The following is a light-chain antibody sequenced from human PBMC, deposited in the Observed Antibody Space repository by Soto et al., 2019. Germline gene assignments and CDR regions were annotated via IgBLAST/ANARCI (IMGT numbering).Light chain of an antibody. J-gene: IGKJ1*01. CDR2: GAS. Sequence: EIVLTQSPATLSLSPGERATLSCRASQSVSSSYLACHQQQPGQATMLLIYGASSRAAGIPGRFSGGGCGTDFPLTISRLEPDDFAVYYCQQYGSSPTFGQGTKVEIK. V-gene: IGKV3-20*01. CDR1: QSVSSSY. CDR3: QQYGSSPT.